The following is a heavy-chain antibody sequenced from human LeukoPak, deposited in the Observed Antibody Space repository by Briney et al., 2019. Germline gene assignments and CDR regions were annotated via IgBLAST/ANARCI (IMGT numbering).Heavy chain of an antibody. CDR2: INTNTGNP. V-gene: IGHV7-4-1*01. D-gene: IGHD3-3*01. CDR1: GGTFSSYA. Sequence: AASVKVSCKASGGTFSSYAISWVRQAPGQGLEWMGWINTNTGNPTYAQGFTGRFVFSLDTSVSTAYLQICSLKAEDTAVYYCARGPRITIFGVIKNWFDPWGQGTLVTVSS. J-gene: IGHJ5*02. CDR3: ARGPRITIFGVIKNWFDP.